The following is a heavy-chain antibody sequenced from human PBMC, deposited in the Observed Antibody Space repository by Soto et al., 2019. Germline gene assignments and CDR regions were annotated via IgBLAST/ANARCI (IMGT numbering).Heavy chain of an antibody. V-gene: IGHV1-3*01. CDR3: ARDVHYGSGSYYFDY. D-gene: IGHD3-10*01. CDR2: INAGNGNT. CDR1: GYTFTIYA. J-gene: IGHJ4*02. Sequence: ASVKVSCTASGYTFTIYAMHWVRQAPGQRLEWMGWINAGNGNTKYSQKFQGRVTITRDTSASTAYMELSSLRSEDTAVYYCARDVHYGSGSYYFDYWGQGTLVTVSS.